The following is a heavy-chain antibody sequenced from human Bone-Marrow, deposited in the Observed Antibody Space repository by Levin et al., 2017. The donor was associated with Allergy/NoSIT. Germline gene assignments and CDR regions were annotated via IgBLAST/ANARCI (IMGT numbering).Heavy chain of an antibody. J-gene: IGHJ6*03. CDR3: ASSGHDIEAGYYYYYFMDV. V-gene: IGHV3-66*02. D-gene: IGHD3-9*01. Sequence: GESLKISCSSSEFSVGDQYMNWVRQGPGKGLEWVSLIDSDGNTFYADSLEGRITISRDTSENTVSLQMDDLRVEDTAVYYCASSGHDIEAGYYYYYFMDVWGKGTTVTVSS. CDR1: EFSVGDQY. CDR2: IDSDGNT.